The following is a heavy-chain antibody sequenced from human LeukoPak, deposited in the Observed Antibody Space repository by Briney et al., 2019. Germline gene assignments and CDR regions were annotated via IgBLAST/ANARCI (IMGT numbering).Heavy chain of an antibody. Sequence: SGTLSQTCTVTGGSIITYYWRWIRQPPAKERGGIVYIYYSGSTTNYTPSLKSRLTMSGDTSKNHFSLRQSPETAADTAVYYCAIAVAGGAFAYWGQGTLVTVSS. CDR3: AIAVAGGAFAY. J-gene: IGHJ4*02. CDR2: IYYSGSTT. CDR1: GGSIITYY. D-gene: IGHD6-19*01. V-gene: IGHV4-59*08.